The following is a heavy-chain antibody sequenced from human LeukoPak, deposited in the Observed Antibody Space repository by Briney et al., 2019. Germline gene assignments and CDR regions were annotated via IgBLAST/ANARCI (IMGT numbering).Heavy chain of an antibody. J-gene: IGHJ4*02. CDR2: VRTTAEGETT. CDR3: TAGLGKTDDDS. V-gene: IGHV3-15*01. D-gene: IGHD4-11*01. Sequence: GGSLRLSCEGSGVIFNNAWMSWIRQAPGKGLEWVGRVRTTAEGETTDYAAPVRGRFTISRDDSKSTVYLQMNSLETEDTAIYYCTAGLGKTDDDSWGQGTLVTVSS. CDR1: GVIFNNAW.